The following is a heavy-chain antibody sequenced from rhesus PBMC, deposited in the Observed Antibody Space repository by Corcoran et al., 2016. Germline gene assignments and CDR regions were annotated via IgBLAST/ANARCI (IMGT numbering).Heavy chain of an antibody. J-gene: IGHJ4*01. V-gene: IGHV4-80*01. Sequence: VQLQESGPGVVQPSETLSLPCAVSGVSLSRYWWGWIRQPPGKGLEWIGQIYGGSGSTSYNPSLKRRVTISSDTSKNQFSLKRSSVTAADTAVYYCVTQVGYYFDYWGQGVLVTVSS. CDR2: IYGGSGST. D-gene: IGHD2-21*01. CDR3: VTQVGYYFDY. CDR1: GVSLSRYW.